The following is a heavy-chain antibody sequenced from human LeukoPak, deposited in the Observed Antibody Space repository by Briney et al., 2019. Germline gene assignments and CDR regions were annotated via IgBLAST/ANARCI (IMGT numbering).Heavy chain of an antibody. V-gene: IGHV4-39*01. D-gene: IGHD3-22*01. CDR2: IYCGST. CDR3: ARHAGSYYTYNFDY. J-gene: IGHJ4*02. CDR1: GGSIRSSSYY. Sequence: SETLSLTCTVSGGSIRSSSYYWGWIRQPPGKGLEWIGSIYCGSTNYKPYLRSRVTISLDTSKNQFSPKLSSVTAADTAVYYCARHAGSYYTYNFDYWGQGTLVTVSS.